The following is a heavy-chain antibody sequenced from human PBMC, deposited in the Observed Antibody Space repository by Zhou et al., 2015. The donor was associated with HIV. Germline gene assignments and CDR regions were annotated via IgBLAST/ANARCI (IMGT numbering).Heavy chain of an antibody. Sequence: QVQLVQSGAEVKKPGASVMVSCKASGYSFTDYYMHWVRQAPGQGLEWMGWINPNSGDTDYAQKFQGRVTITADESTSTAYMELSSLRSEDTAVYYCASCRLGVTHRILDYWGQGTLVTVSS. J-gene: IGHJ4*02. D-gene: IGHD3-22*01. CDR2: INPNSGDT. V-gene: IGHV1-2*02. CDR3: ASCRLGVTHRILDY. CDR1: GYSFTDYY.